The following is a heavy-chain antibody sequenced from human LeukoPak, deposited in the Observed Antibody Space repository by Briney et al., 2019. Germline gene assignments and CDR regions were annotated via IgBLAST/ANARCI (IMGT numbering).Heavy chain of an antibody. D-gene: IGHD3-22*01. CDR3: AKDRSDYYDSSGHAIDY. J-gene: IGHJ4*02. CDR1: DFSFITYA. V-gene: IGHV3-23*01. Sequence: GGSLRLSCAASDFSFITYAMSWVRQAPGKGLEWVSTITGRGDATYYADSVKGRFTISRDNSKNTLYLQMNSLRAEDTAVYYCAKDRSDYYDSSGHAIDYWGQGTLVTVSS. CDR2: ITGRGDAT.